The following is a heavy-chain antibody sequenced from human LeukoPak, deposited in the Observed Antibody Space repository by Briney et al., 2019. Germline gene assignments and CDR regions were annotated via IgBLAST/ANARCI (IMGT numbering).Heavy chain of an antibody. Sequence: KPSETLSLTCTVSGDSISGYYWSWIRQPPGKGLEWIGFIYSSGSTNYNPSLKSRVTISVDTSKNQFALRVNSVTAADTAVYYCARDRLQLQSWGQGTLVTVSS. CDR3: ARDRLQLQS. D-gene: IGHD5-24*01. CDR2: IYSSGST. V-gene: IGHV4-59*01. CDR1: GDSISGYY. J-gene: IGHJ5*02.